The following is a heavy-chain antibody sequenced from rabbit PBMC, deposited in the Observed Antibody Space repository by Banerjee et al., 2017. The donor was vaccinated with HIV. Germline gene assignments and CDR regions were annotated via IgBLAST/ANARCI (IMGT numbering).Heavy chain of an antibody. CDR3: ARGTSSSGFYSGSLNL. D-gene: IGHD1-1*01. J-gene: IGHJ4*01. CDR1: GFSFSNNYV. Sequence: QEQLEESGGGLVKPEGSLTLTCKASGFSFSNNYVMCWVRQAPGKGLEWIACINSSSGTTYYASWAKGRFTISKTSSTTVTLQMTSLTAADTATYFCARGTSSSGFYSGSLNLWGQGTLVTVS. CDR2: INSSSGTT. V-gene: IGHV1S45*01.